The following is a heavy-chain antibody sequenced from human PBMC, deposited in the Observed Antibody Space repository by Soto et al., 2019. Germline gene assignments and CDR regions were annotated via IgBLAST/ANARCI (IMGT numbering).Heavy chain of an antibody. D-gene: IGHD6-13*01. CDR1: HGSVSSGPFY. Sequence: SETLSLTCTVSHGSVSSGPFYWTWIRQHPGKGLEWIGSIYYRGNTYYRPSLKSRVSISIDTSQNQFSLRLNSVTAADTAVYYCARSGYGSSDFDHWGQGTLVTASS. CDR2: IYYRGNT. CDR3: ARSGYGSSDFDH. J-gene: IGHJ4*01. V-gene: IGHV4-31*03.